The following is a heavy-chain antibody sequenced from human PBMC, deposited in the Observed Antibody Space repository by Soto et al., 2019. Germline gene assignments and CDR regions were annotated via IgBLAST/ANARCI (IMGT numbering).Heavy chain of an antibody. CDR2: IYHSGST. Sequence: QLQLQESGSGLVKPSQTLSLTCAVSGGSISSGGYSWSWIRQPPGKGLEWIGYIYHSGSTYYNPSLKSRGTISVDRSKNQFSLKLSSVTAADTAVYSCARSKTTVTSYDYWGQGTLVTVSS. D-gene: IGHD4-17*01. J-gene: IGHJ4*02. CDR1: GGSISSGGYS. V-gene: IGHV4-30-2*01. CDR3: ARSKTTVTSYDY.